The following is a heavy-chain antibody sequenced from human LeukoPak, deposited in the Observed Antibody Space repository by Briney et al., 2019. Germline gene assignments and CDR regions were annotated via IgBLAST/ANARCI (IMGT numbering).Heavy chain of an antibody. J-gene: IGHJ5*02. V-gene: IGHV1-69*05. Sequence: SVTVSCKASGGTFSSYAISWVRQAPGQGLEWMGGIIPIFGTANYAQKFQGRVTITTDESTSTAYMELSSLRSEDTAVYYCASLVSYGYSSGWYWFDPWGQGTLVTVSS. CDR2: IIPIFGTA. CDR3: ASLVSYGYSSGWYWFDP. CDR1: GGTFSSYA. D-gene: IGHD6-19*01.